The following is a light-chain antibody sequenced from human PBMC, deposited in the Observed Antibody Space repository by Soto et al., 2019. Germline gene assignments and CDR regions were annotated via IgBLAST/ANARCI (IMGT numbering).Light chain of an antibody. V-gene: IGKV1-13*02. CDR3: QQFNSYPLLT. CDR1: QGIISA. Sequence: AIQLTQSPSSLSASVGDRVTITCRASQGIISALACYHQKPAKAPKLLIYDASSLESGVPSSVSSSVSGTDFALAVGSLQPEDFATYYCQQFNSYPLLTFGGGTNV. CDR2: DAS. J-gene: IGKJ4*01.